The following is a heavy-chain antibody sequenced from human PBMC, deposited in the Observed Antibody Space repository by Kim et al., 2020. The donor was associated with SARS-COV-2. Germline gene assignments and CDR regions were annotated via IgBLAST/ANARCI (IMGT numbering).Heavy chain of an antibody. V-gene: IGHV1-69*04. CDR1: GGTFSSYA. Sequence: SVKVSCKASGGTFSSYAISWVRQAPGQGLEWMGRIIPILGIANYAQKFQGRVTITADKSTSTAYMELSSLRSEDTAVYYCAAGLSIVVVPAAPPDAFDIWGQGTMVTVSS. CDR2: IIPILGIA. D-gene: IGHD2-2*01. J-gene: IGHJ3*02. CDR3: AAGLSIVVVPAAPPDAFDI.